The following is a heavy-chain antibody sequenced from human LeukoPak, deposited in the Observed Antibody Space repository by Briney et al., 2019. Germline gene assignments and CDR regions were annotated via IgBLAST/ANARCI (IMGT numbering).Heavy chain of an antibody. CDR3: ARGYSRAAFDI. V-gene: IGHV3-48*01. CDR1: GFTFSSYA. J-gene: IGHJ3*02. Sequence: GGSLRLSCAASGFTFSSYAMSWVRQAPGKGLEWVSFISSTGGTIYYADSVKGRFTVSRDNGKNSLLLQINSLRAEDTALYYCARGYSRAAFDIWGQGTVVAVSS. D-gene: IGHD2-15*01. CDR2: ISSTGGTI.